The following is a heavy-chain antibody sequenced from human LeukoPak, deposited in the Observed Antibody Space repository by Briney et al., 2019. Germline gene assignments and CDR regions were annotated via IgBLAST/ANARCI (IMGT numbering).Heavy chain of an antibody. J-gene: IGHJ4*02. CDR2: IRSWSSYI. D-gene: IGHD3-10*01. Sequence: GGSMRLSSAAAAFSFGSHSTNWVRPAAGEGLEWVSSIRSWSSYIYYADSVKGRFTISRDNAKNSLYLQMNSLRSEDTAVYYCARARNSYGAESYNWGQGTLVTVSS. CDR3: ARARNSYGAESYN. CDR1: AFSFGSHS. V-gene: IGHV3-21*04.